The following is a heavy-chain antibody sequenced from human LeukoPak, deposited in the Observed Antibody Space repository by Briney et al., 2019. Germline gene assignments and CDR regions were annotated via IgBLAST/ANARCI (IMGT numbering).Heavy chain of an antibody. J-gene: IGHJ4*02. CDR1: GGSISSGSYY. D-gene: IGHD4-17*01. CDR3: ASLDYGDYSRDY. Sequence: SQTLSLTCTVSGGSISSGSYYWSWIRQPAGKGLEWIGRMYTSGSTNYNPSLKSRVTISVDTSKNQFSLKLSSVTAADTAVYYCASLDYGDYSRDYWGQGTLVTVSS. V-gene: IGHV4-61*02. CDR2: MYTSGST.